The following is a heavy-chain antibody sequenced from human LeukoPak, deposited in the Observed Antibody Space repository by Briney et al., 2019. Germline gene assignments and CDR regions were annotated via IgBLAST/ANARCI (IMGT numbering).Heavy chain of an antibody. CDR1: GYTFTSYD. V-gene: IGHV1-8*03. CDR3: ARALYDSSGYYYPDVDYYYYMDV. D-gene: IGHD3-22*01. Sequence: GASVKVSCKASGYTFTSYDINWVRQATGQGLEWMGWMNPNSGNTGYAQKFQGRVTITRNTSIGTAYMELSSLRSEDTAVYYCARALYDSSGYYYPDVDYYYYMDVWGKGTTVTVSS. CDR2: MNPNSGNT. J-gene: IGHJ6*03.